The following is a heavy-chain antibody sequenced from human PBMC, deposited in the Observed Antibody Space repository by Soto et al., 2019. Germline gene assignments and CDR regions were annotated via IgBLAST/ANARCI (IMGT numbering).Heavy chain of an antibody. J-gene: IGHJ2*01. Sequence: QVQLQQWGAGPLRPLETLSLTCGVSGGSFSGYYWAWIRQSPGKGLEWIGEINDRGSINYNPSLKSRVSISPDTSKNHYSLNLWSVTAADTAVYYCARESHDILTGPPWVWYFDLWGRGTLVTVSS. CDR1: GGSFSGYY. V-gene: IGHV4-34*01. D-gene: IGHD3-9*01. CDR2: INDRGSI. CDR3: ARESHDILTGPPWVWYFDL.